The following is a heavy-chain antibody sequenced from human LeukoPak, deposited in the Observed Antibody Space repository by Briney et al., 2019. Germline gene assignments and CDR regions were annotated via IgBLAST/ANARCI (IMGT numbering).Heavy chain of an antibody. D-gene: IGHD6-6*01. V-gene: IGHV4-39*01. CDR1: GGSISSSSSY. CDR2: IYYSGST. J-gene: IGHJ4*02. CDR3: ARQGTMAARRGTYY. Sequence: SETLSLTCTVSGGSISSSSSYWGWIRQPPGKGLEWIGRIYYSGSTYYTPSLKSRRTISVDTPKNQFALKLSSVTAADTAVYYCARQGTMAARRGTYYWGQGTLVTVSS.